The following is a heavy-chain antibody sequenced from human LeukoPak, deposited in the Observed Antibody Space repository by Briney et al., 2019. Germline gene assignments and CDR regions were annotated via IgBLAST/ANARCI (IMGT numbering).Heavy chain of an antibody. CDR2: IYLSGST. D-gene: IGHD4-17*01. Sequence: SETLSLTCTVSGYSISFGYYWAWIRQPPGKGLEWIGSIYLSGSTYYNPALKSRITISVDTSKNQFSLKLSSVTAADTAVYFCAREDYGDYDRYFDNWGQGILVPSPQ. CDR3: AREDYGDYDRYFDN. CDR1: GYSISFGYY. V-gene: IGHV4-38-2*02. J-gene: IGHJ4*02.